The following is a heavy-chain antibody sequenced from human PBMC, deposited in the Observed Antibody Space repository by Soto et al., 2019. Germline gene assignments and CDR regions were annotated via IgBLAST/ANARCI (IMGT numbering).Heavy chain of an antibody. D-gene: IGHD4-17*01. CDR1: GYTFTSYA. CDR3: ARDPDYGDYGTSPADDY. CDR2: INAGNGHT. Sequence: QVQLVQSGAEEKKPGASVKVSCKASGYTFTSYAMHWVRQAPGQRLEWMGWINAGNGHTKYSQRSQGRVTITRDTSASTAYMGLSSLRSEDTAVYYWARDPDYGDYGTSPADDYWGQGTLVTVSS. V-gene: IGHV1-3*05. J-gene: IGHJ4*02.